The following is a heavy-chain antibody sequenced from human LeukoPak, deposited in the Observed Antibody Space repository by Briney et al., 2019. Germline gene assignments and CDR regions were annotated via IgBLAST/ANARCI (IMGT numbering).Heavy chain of an antibody. Sequence: ASVKVSCKASGYTFTTYVMHWVRQAPGQRLEWMGWINAGNGNTKYSQEFQGRVTITRDTSASTAYMELSSLRSEDTAVYYCARVGVRDILTGYYPPYYYYYMDVWGKGTTVTISS. CDR1: GYTFTTYV. V-gene: IGHV1-3*03. CDR3: ARVGVRDILTGYYPPYYYYYMDV. D-gene: IGHD3-9*01. CDR2: INAGNGNT. J-gene: IGHJ6*03.